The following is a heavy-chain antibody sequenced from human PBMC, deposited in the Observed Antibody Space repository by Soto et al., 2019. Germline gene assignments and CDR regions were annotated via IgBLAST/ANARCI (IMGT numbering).Heavy chain of an antibody. V-gene: IGHV3-33*06. J-gene: IGHJ4*02. Sequence: GGSLRLSCAASGFTFSGFGMHWVRQAPGKGLEWVAVIWYDGSIKYYADSVKGRFTISRDDSKNTLYLQMNSLRAEDTAVYYCVKSFFYDSSGYHYGLFDHWGQGALVTVSS. D-gene: IGHD3-22*01. CDR2: IWYDGSIK. CDR1: GFTFSGFG. CDR3: VKSFFYDSSGYHYGLFDH.